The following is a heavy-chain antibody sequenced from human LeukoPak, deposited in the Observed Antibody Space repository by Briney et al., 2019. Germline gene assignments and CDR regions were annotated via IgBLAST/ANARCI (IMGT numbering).Heavy chain of an antibody. D-gene: IGHD3-10*01. Sequence: SQTLSLTCAISGDSVSSNSVTWNWIRQSPSRGLEWLGRTYYRSKWYNDYAVSVKGRIIINPDTSKNQFSLQLNSVTPEDTAVYYCARQMGSFDYWGQGTLVTVSS. V-gene: IGHV6-1*01. CDR3: ARQMGSFDY. CDR1: GDSVSSNSVT. CDR2: TYYRSKWYN. J-gene: IGHJ4*02.